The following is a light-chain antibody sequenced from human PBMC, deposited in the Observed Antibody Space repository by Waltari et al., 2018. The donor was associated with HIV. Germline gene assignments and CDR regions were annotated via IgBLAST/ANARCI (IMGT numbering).Light chain of an antibody. CDR3: QQTYSTPPWT. Sequence: DIQMTQSPSSLSASVGDRVTITCRASQSISSYLNWYQQKQGKAPKLLIYAASSLQSGVPSRFSGSGSGTDFTLTISSLQPVDFATYYCQQTYSTPPWTFGQGTKVEIK. CDR1: QSISSY. J-gene: IGKJ1*01. V-gene: IGKV1-39*01. CDR2: AAS.